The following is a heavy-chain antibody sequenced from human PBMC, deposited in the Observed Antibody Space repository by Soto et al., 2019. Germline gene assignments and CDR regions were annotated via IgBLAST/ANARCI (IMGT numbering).Heavy chain of an antibody. CDR2: ISYDGSNK. V-gene: IGHV3-30-3*01. Sequence: QVQLVESGGGVVQPGRSLRLSCAASGFTFSSYAMHWVRQAPGKGLEWVAVISYDGSNKYYADSVKGRFTISRDNSKNTLYLQMNSLRAEDTAVYYCARDWRPSMIVVVIHPFGYWGQGTLVIVSS. CDR1: GFTFSSYA. J-gene: IGHJ4*02. CDR3: ARDWRPSMIVVVIHPFGY. D-gene: IGHD3-22*01.